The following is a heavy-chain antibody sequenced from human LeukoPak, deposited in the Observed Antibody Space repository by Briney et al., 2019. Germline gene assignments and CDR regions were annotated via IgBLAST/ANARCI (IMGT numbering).Heavy chain of an antibody. CDR2: IYYSGST. V-gene: IGHV4-39*01. CDR1: GGSISSSSYY. J-gene: IGHJ4*02. CDR3: ARRYYGSGSLYYFDY. D-gene: IGHD3-10*01. Sequence: SSETLSLTCTVSGGSISSSSYYWGWIRQPPGKGLEWIGSIYYSGSTYYNPSLKSRVTISVDTSKNQFSLKLSSVTAADTAVYYCARRYYGSGSLYYFDYWGQGTLVTVSS.